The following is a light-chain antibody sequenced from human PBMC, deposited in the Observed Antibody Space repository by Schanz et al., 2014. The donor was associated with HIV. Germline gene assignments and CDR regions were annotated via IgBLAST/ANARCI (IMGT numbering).Light chain of an antibody. Sequence: QSVLTQPPSASGTPGQGVTISCSGRDSNIGSNTVNWSQHLPGSAPKLLIYYDNQRPSGVPDRFSGSKSGTSASLAISGLQSEDEADYYCAAWDDSLTGVVFGRATKLTVL. CDR1: DSNIGSNT. CDR3: AAWDDSLTGVV. J-gene: IGLJ2*01. CDR2: YDN. V-gene: IGLV1-44*01.